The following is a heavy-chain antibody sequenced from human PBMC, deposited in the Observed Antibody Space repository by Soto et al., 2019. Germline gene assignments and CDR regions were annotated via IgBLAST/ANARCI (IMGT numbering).Heavy chain of an antibody. CDR3: ARRYGDYFEY. D-gene: IGHD4-17*01. CDR2: IYYSGST. V-gene: IGHV4-59*08. Sequence: QVQLQESGPGLVKPSETLSLTCTVSGGSISSYYWSWIRQPPGKGLEWIGYIYYSGSTNYNPSLKGRLAISVETSKNQFSLKLSSVAAADTAVDNCARRYGDYFEYWGQGTVVSVSS. J-gene: IGHJ4*02. CDR1: GGSISSYY.